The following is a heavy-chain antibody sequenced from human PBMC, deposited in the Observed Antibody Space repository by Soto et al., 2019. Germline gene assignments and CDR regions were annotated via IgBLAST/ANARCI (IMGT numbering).Heavy chain of an antibody. D-gene: IGHD2-15*01. V-gene: IGHV1-8*01. CDR1: GYTFSNYD. Sequence: QVKLVQSGAEVKKPGASVKVSCKASGYTFSNYDINWVRQATGQGLEWMGWLNPNTDKTGSAKKFQGRGTMTRNTPTSTSDLELSGLRHDDTAVYYCGRGIKVLPPIAVDIWGKGTRVTVS. CDR3: GRGIKVLPPIAVDI. CDR2: LNPNTDKT. J-gene: IGHJ3*02.